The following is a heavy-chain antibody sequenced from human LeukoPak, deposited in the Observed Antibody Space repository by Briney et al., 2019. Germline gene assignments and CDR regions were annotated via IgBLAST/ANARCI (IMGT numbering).Heavy chain of an antibody. D-gene: IGHD4-17*01. J-gene: IGHJ4*02. CDR2: INHSGST. CDR3: ARASHDYGDYSHFDY. CDR1: GGSFSGYY. Sequence: PSETLSLTCAVYGGSFSGYYWSWIRQPPGKGLEWIGEINHSGSTSYNPSLKTRVTISVDKSKNQFSLKLSSVTAADTAVYYCARASHDYGDYSHFDYWGQGTLVTVSS. V-gene: IGHV4-34*01.